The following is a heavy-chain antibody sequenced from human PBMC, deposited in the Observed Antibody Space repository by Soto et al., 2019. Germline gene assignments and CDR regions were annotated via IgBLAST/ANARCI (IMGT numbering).Heavy chain of an antibody. V-gene: IGHV3-72*01. CDR1: GFTFSDHY. CDR2: IRKKGNSYTT. J-gene: IGHJ4*01. Sequence: PGGSLRLSCAASGFTFSDHYIDWVRQAPGKGLEWVGRIRKKGNSYTTEYAASVKGRFSISRDDSKNSLYLQMNSLKTEGTAVYYRARARGRYSHFDYWGQGTLVTVSS. D-gene: IGHD1-26*01. CDR3: ARARGRYSHFDY.